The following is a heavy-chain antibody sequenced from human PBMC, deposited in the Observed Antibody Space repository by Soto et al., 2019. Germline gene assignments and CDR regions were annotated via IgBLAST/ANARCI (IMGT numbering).Heavy chain of an antibody. V-gene: IGHV4-4*02. Sequence: SETLSLTCAVSGGSISSSNWWSWVRQPPGKGLEWIGSIYYSGSTYYNPSLKSRVTISVDTSKNQFSLKLSSVTAADTAVYYCARDRPVSITMIVVAHDAFDIWGQGTMVTVSS. J-gene: IGHJ3*02. CDR3: ARDRPVSITMIVVAHDAFDI. CDR2: IYYSGST. CDR1: GGSISSSNW. D-gene: IGHD3-22*01.